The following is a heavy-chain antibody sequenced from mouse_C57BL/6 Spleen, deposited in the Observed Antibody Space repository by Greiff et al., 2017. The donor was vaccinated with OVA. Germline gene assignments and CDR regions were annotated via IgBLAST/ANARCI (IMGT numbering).Heavy chain of an antibody. CDR1: GFNFKDDY. D-gene: IGHD4-1*01. CDR2: IDPENGDT. CDR3: TTGPNWGFAY. Sequence: VQLQQSGAELVRPGASVKLSCTASGFNFKDDYMHWVKQRPEQGLEWIGWIDPENGDTEYASKFQGKATITADTSSNTAYLQLSSLTSEDTAVYYCTTGPNWGFAYWGQGTLVTVSA. V-gene: IGHV14-4*01. J-gene: IGHJ3*01.